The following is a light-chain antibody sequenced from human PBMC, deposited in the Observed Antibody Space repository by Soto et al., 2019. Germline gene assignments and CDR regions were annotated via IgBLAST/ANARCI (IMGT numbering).Light chain of an antibody. V-gene: IGKV1-13*02. J-gene: IGKJ4*01. CDR1: QGISSA. CDR2: DAS. CDR3: QQFNSYPLT. Sequence: AIQLTQSPSSLSASVGDRVTITCRARQGISSALASYQQKPGKAPKLLLYDASSLESGVPSRFSGSGSGTDFTLTISSLQPEAFAPCYCQQFNSYPLTFGGGTKVEIK.